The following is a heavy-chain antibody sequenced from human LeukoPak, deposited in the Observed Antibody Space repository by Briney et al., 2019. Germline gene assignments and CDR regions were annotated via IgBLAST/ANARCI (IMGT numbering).Heavy chain of an antibody. CDR2: IYYSGST. Sequence: SETLSLTCTVSGGSISSSSYYWGWIRQPPGKGLEWIGSIYYSGSTYYNPSLKSRVTISVDTSKNQFSLKLSSVTAADTAVYYCARHIVGAPGCPFDYWGQGTLVTVSS. J-gene: IGHJ4*02. V-gene: IGHV4-39*01. CDR3: ARHIVGAPGCPFDY. CDR1: GGSISSSSYY. D-gene: IGHD1-26*01.